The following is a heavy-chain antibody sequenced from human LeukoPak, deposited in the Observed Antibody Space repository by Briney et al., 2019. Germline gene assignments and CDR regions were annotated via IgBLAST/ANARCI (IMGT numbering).Heavy chain of an antibody. D-gene: IGHD3-16*01. CDR1: GFTSSSYD. V-gene: IGHV3-48*03. J-gene: IGHJ6*03. Sequence: GGSLRLSRAASGFTSSSYDMNWVREAPGKGLEWVSYISSSGSTIYYADSAKGRFTISRDNAKNSLYLQMNSLRAECTAVYYCARDGGYGPRYYYYMDVWGKGTTVTVSS. CDR2: ISSSGSTI. CDR3: ARDGGYGPRYYYYMDV.